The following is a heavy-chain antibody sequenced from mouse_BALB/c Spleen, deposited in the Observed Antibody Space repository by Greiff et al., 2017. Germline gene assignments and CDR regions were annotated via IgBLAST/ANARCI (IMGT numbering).Heavy chain of an antibody. D-gene: IGHD2-14*01. V-gene: IGHV5-4*02. J-gene: IGHJ3*01. CDR1: GFTFSDYY. CDR2: ISDGGSYT. Sequence: EVKVVESGGGLVKPGGSLKLSCAASGFTFSDYYMYWVRQTPEKRLEWVATISDGGSYTYYPDSVKGRFTISRDNAKNNLYLQMSSLKSEDTAMYYCARDNYRYGAWFAYWGQGTLVTVSA. CDR3: ARDNYRYGAWFAY.